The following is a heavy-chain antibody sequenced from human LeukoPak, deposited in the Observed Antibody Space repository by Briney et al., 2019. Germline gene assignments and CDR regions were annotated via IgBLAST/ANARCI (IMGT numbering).Heavy chain of an antibody. V-gene: IGHV3-74*01. CDR1: GFSFSSYW. D-gene: IGHD3-10*01. CDR3: ARGPYYYGSGSYYDNWFDS. J-gene: IGHJ5*01. CDR2: INSDGSSV. Sequence: DPGGSLRLSCAASGFSFSSYWMHWVRQAPGKGLVWVSRINSDGSSVSYAGSVKGRFTISRDNAKNTLYLQMNSLRAEDTAVYYCARGPYYYGSGSYYDNWFDSWGQGTLVTVSS.